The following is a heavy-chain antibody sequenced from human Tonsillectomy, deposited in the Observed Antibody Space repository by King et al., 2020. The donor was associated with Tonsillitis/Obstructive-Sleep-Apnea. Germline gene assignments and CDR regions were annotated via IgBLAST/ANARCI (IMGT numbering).Heavy chain of an antibody. V-gene: IGHV3-30*18. J-gene: IGHJ5*02. D-gene: IGHD3-3*01. CDR1: GFTFSSYG. Sequence: HVQLVESGGGVVQPGRSLRLSCAASGFTFSSYGMHWVRQAPGKGLEWVAVISNDGSHKKYADSVKGRCTISRDNSKNTLYLQMNSLSAEDTAAYYCAKDATPFDFWSGCWFDPWGQGTLVTVSS. CDR2: ISNDGSHK. CDR3: AKDATPFDFWSGCWFDP.